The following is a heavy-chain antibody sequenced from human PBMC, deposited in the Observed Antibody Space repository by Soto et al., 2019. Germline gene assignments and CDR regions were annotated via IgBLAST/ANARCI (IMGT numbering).Heavy chain of an antibody. J-gene: IGHJ4*02. V-gene: IGHV3-30*04. CDR3: AKDFAADY. CDR2: IASDGSNE. Sequence: PGGSLRLSCEASGFTFSSYAMHWVRQAASKGLEWVAVIASDGSNEYYADSVKGRFTISRDNSKNTVYLQMNSLRVEDTAVYYCAKDFAADYWGQGALVTVSS. CDR1: GFTFSSYA.